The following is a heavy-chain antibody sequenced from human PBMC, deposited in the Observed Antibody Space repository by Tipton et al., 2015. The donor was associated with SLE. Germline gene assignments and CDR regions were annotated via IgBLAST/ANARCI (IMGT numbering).Heavy chain of an antibody. Sequence: TLSLTCSVSGGSLSSYYWSWIRQPPGKGLEWIGYIYESGSTNYNSSLKSRVTMSVDTSKNQFSLKLRSVTAADTAVYYCARDDPAMEGAFDVWGQGTMVIVSS. CDR1: GGSLSSYY. D-gene: IGHD2-2*01. CDR2: IYESGST. J-gene: IGHJ3*01. V-gene: IGHV4-59*01. CDR3: ARDDPAMEGAFDV.